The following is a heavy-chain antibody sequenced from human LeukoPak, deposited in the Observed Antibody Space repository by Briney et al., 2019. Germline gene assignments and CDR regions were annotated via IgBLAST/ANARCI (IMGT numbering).Heavy chain of an antibody. V-gene: IGHV4-61*05. Sequence: PSETLSLTCAVSGASVNKSFYFWGWVRQPPGRGLEWIGSLLYNPSLKSRVTISRGSSGNQLSLISLKMTSVTAADTAVYYCARGFDNWGQGTLVTVSS. CDR1: GASVNKSFYF. CDR2: L. J-gene: IGHJ4*02. CDR3: ARGFDN.